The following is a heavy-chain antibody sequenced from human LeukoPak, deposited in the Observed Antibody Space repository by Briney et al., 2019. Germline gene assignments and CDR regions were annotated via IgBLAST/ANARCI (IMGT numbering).Heavy chain of an antibody. CDR2: ISDSGSTI. V-gene: IGHV3-23*01. CDR3: AKEGYRGGY. Sequence: GESLRLSCAASGFTFGTYSMTWVRQAPGKGLEWVSSISDSGSTIYFADSVKGRFTISRDNSKNTLYMQMNTLRAEDTAVYYCAKEGYRGGYWGQGTVVTVSS. CDR1: GFTFGTYS. J-gene: IGHJ4*02. D-gene: IGHD1-1*01.